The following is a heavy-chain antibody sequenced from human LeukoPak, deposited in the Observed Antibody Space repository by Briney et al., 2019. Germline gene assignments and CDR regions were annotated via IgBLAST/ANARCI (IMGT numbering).Heavy chain of an antibody. V-gene: IGHV3-23*01. CDR1: GFTFSIYA. CDR3: AKSGRWLQLVAYYFDY. Sequence: GGSLRLSCAASGFTFSIYAMSWVRQAPGKGLEWVSAISGSGGSTYYADSVKGRFTISRDNSKNTLYLQMNSLRAEDTAVYYCAKSGRWLQLVAYYFDYWGQGTLVTVSS. D-gene: IGHD5-12*01. CDR2: ISGSGGST. J-gene: IGHJ4*02.